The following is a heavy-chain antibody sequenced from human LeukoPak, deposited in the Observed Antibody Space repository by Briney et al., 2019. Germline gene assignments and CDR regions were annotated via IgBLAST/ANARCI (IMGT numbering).Heavy chain of an antibody. CDR1: GGSFSGYY. D-gene: IGHD6-6*01. CDR2: INHSGNT. J-gene: IGHJ3*02. CDR3: AREDSSSSNDAFDI. V-gene: IGHV4-34*01. Sequence: SETLSLTCAVYGGSFSGYYWSWIRQPPGKGLEWIGEINHSGNTKYNPSLKSRVTISVDTSENQFSLKLSSVTAADTAVYYCAREDSSSSNDAFDIWGQGTMVTVSS.